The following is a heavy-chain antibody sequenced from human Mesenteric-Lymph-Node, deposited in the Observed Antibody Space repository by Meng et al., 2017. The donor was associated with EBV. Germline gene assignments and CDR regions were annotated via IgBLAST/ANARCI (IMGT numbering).Heavy chain of an antibody. CDR2: ISADNGNT. CDR1: GYRFNSYG. Sequence: QVPLVQSGAEVKKPGVSVKVSCKASGYRFNSYGISWVRQAPGQGLEWMGWISADNGNTIFAQKFQGRVTMTADSSTSTAYMEVTSLTSDDTAVYYCASGGSGINFDYWGQGTLVTVSS. D-gene: IGHD3-10*01. CDR3: ASGGSGINFDY. J-gene: IGHJ4*02. V-gene: IGHV1-18*01.